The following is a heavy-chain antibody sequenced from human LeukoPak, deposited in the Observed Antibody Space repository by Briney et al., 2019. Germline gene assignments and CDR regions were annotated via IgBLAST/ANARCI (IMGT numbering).Heavy chain of an antibody. V-gene: IGHV1-8*02. Sequence: ASVKVSCKASGYTFTSHYMHWVRQATGQGLEWMGWMNANSGNTGYAQKFQGRVTMTRSTSISTAYMELSSLRSDDTAVYYCARGASRSFDYWGQGTLVTVSS. CDR3: ARGASRSFDY. J-gene: IGHJ4*02. CDR2: MNANSGNT. CDR1: GYTFTSHY.